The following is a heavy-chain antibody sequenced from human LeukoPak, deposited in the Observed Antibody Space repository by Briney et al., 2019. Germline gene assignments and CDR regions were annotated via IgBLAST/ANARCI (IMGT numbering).Heavy chain of an antibody. D-gene: IGHD3-3*01. CDR1: GYTFTSYG. CDR3: ARPNYDFWSGVLNWFDP. V-gene: IGHV1-18*01. CDR2: ISAYNGNT. J-gene: IGHJ5*02. Sequence: ASVKVSCKASGYTFTSYGISWVRQAPGQGLEWMGWISAYNGNTNYAQKLQGRVTMTTDTSTSTAYMEPRSLRSDDTAVYYCARPNYDFWSGVLNWFDPWGQGTLVTVSS.